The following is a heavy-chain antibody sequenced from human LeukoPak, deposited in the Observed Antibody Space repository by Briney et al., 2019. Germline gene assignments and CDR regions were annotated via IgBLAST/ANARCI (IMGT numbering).Heavy chain of an antibody. CDR2: TSGNGVKK. J-gene: IGHJ4*02. Sequence: GGSLRLSCAASGFAFSTYAMSWVRQAPGKGLEWVTATSGNGVKKYYAGSVKGRFTISRDNFKSTLYLQMSSLRAEDTAIYYCAKDLAYSFDYWGQGILVTVSP. V-gene: IGHV3-23*01. D-gene: IGHD2-15*01. CDR3: AKDLAYSFDY. CDR1: GFAFSTYA.